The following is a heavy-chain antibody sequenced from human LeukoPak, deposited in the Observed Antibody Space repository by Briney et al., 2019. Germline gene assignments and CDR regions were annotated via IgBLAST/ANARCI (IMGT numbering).Heavy chain of an antibody. CDR1: GASISSGSFY. V-gene: IGHV4-61*02. CDR2: IYTSGST. CDR3: ARRAPGGTIFGVLSHYFDY. Sequence: SETLSLTCIVSGASISSGSFYWPWIRQPAGKRLEWIGRIYTSGSTSYNPSLESRVAISVDTSKDQFSLKLNSVIAADTAVYYCARRAPGGTIFGVLSHYFDYWGQGTLVTVSS. J-gene: IGHJ4*02. D-gene: IGHD3-3*01.